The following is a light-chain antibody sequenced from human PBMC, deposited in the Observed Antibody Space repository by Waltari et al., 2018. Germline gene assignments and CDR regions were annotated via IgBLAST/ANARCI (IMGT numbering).Light chain of an antibody. CDR3: QQYNTYPLT. V-gene: IGKV1-5*03. J-gene: IGKJ1*01. Sequence: DIQMTQSPSTLSASVGDRVTITCRASQNINSWLAWYQQKPGTAPKFLIYKASSLESGVPSRFSGSGSGTEFTLTISSLQPDDFGTYYCQQYNTYPLTFGQGTKVEIK. CDR2: KAS. CDR1: QNINSW.